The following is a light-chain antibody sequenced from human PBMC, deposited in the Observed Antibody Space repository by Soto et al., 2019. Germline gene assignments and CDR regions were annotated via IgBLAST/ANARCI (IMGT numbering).Light chain of an antibody. J-gene: IGKJ1*01. CDR2: GAS. V-gene: IGKV3-15*01. CDR1: QSVSSN. Sequence: EIVMTQSPATLSVSPGERVTLSSRASQSVSSNLAWYQQKPGQAPRLLIYGASTRATGIPARFSGSGSGTEFTLTISSLQSEDFAVYYCQQYNNGWTFGQGTKVEIK. CDR3: QQYNNGWT.